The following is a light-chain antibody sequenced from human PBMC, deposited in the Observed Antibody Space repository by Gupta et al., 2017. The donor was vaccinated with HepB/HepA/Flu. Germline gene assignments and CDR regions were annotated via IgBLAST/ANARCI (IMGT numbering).Light chain of an antibody. Sequence: IVMRQSPANLSVSPGERDTLLCRASQSVRSNLAWYQQKHGQTPRLVIYGATTRDTGIPTRFGGSGSGTEFTLTISSRQQDDFAVYYCQQDKNWPPWTFGQGTKVEIK. CDR1: QSVRSN. CDR3: QQDKNWPPWT. J-gene: IGKJ1*01. V-gene: IGKV3-15*01. CDR2: GAT.